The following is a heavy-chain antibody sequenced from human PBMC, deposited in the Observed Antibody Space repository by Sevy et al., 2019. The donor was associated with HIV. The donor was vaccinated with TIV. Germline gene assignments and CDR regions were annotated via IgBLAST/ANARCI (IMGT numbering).Heavy chain of an antibody. CDR3: AREFWGRQGYCSGGSCYSPYYYYYGMDV. CDR1: GYTFTSYA. V-gene: IGHV1-3*01. Sequence: ASVKVSCKASGYTFTSYAMHWVRQAPGQRLEWMGWINAGNGNTKYSQKFQGRVTITRDTSASTAYMALSSLRSEDTAVYYGAREFWGRQGYCSGGSCYSPYYYYYGMDVWGQGTTVTVSS. CDR2: INAGNGNT. J-gene: IGHJ6*02. D-gene: IGHD2-15*01.